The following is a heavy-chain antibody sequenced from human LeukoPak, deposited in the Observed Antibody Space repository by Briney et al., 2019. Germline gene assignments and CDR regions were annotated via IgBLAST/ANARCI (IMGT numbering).Heavy chain of an antibody. V-gene: IGHV4-59*01. D-gene: IGHD3-10*01. J-gene: IGHJ5*02. CDR1: GGSFSGYY. CDR3: ARGGYYGSGNDFRFDP. CDR2: IYYSGST. Sequence: SETLSLTCAVYGGSFSGYYWSWIRQPPGKGLEWIGYIYYSGSTNYKPSLKSRVTISVDTSMNQFSLKLSSVTAADTAVYYCARGGYYGSGNDFRFDPWGQGTLVTVSS.